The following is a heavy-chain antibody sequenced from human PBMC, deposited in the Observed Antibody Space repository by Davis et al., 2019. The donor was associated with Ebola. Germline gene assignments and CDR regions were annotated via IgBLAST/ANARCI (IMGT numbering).Heavy chain of an antibody. J-gene: IGHJ4*02. Sequence: SETLSLTCTVSGDSISSDYWTWIRQPPGKGLEWLGINSYSGITNYNPSLKSRVTISVDTSKNQFSLELSSVTAADTAVYYCARDYGDYDYYFDYWGQGTLVTVSS. V-gene: IGHV4-59*12. CDR2: NSYSGIT. D-gene: IGHD4-17*01. CDR1: GDSISSDY. CDR3: ARDYGDYDYYFDY.